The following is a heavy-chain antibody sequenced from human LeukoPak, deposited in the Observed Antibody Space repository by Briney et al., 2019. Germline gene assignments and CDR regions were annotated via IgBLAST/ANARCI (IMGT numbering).Heavy chain of an antibody. J-gene: IGHJ4*02. CDR3: ARVRSGYDTPLDY. V-gene: IGHV3-21*01. Sequence: GGSLRLSCEASGFTFSSYSMNWVRQAPGKGLEWDSSISSSSTYIYYADSVKGRFTISRDNPKNSLYLQMNSLRAEDTAVYYCARVRSGYDTPLDYWGQGTLVTVSS. D-gene: IGHD5-12*01. CDR1: GFTFSSYS. CDR2: ISSSSTYI.